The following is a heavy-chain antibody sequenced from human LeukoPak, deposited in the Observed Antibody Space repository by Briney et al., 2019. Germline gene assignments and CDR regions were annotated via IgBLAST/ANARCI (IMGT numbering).Heavy chain of an antibody. Sequence: SGGSLRLSCAASGFTFSSYAMNWLRQAPGKGLEWIAFIRGRSDTTYYADSVQGRFTISRDNAEDSVYLQMNSLRVEDTAVYYCARTYDFGIGPPGDAFDNWGQGTLVTVFS. CDR2: IRGRSDTT. CDR1: GFTFSSYA. J-gene: IGHJ3*02. V-gene: IGHV3-48*01. D-gene: IGHD3-3*01. CDR3: ARTYDFGIGPPGDAFDN.